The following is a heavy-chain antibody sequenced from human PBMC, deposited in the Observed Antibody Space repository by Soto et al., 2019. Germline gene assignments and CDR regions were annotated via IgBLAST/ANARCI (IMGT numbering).Heavy chain of an antibody. CDR2: ISGSGGST. J-gene: IGHJ4*02. D-gene: IGHD2-21*02. Sequence: GGSLRLSCAASGFTFSSYAMSWVRQAPGKGLEWVSAISGSGGSTYYADSVKGRFTISRDNSKNTLYLQMSSLRAEDTAVYYCAKDGLYCGGDCYSLYFDYWGQGTLVTVSS. CDR1: GFTFSSYA. V-gene: IGHV3-23*01. CDR3: AKDGLYCGGDCYSLYFDY.